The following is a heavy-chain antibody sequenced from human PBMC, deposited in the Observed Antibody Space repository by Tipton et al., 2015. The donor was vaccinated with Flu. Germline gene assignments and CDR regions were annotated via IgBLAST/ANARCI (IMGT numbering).Heavy chain of an antibody. Sequence: TLSLTCGVPGDSIRSSNYYWGWIRQPPGKGLEWIGNTFHSGNAYLNPSLKSRVTISIDTSRNQFSLKLNSVTAGDTAVYYCARRDYSNYVSEPKNWFDPWGQGALVTVSS. CDR2: TFHSGNA. D-gene: IGHD4-11*01. V-gene: IGHV4-39*07. J-gene: IGHJ5*02. CDR3: ARRDYSNYVSEPKNWFDP. CDR1: GDSIRSSNYY.